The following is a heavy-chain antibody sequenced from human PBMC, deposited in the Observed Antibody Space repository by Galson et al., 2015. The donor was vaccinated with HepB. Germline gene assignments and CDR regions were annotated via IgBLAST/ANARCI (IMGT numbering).Heavy chain of an antibody. V-gene: IGHV1-18*04. CDR3: ARARFDWLLPDFDS. CDR1: GYTFTSYG. D-gene: IGHD3-9*01. Sequence: SVKVSCKASGYTFTSYGVSWVRQAPGQGLEWMGWISAYNGNTNYAQKLRDRVTLTTDAPTSTAYMELRSLISDDAAVYYCARARFDWLLPDFDSWGQGTLVTVSS. J-gene: IGHJ4*02. CDR2: ISAYNGNT.